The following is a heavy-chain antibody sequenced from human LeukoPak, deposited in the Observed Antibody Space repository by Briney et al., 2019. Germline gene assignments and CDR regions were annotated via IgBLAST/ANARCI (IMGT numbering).Heavy chain of an antibody. D-gene: IGHD7-27*01. CDR2: IYHSGTT. V-gene: IGHV4-38-2*02. Sequence: KPSETLSLTCTVSGYSISSGYYWGWIRQPPGKGLEWIGSIYHSGTTYYNPSLKSRVTISVDRSKNQFSLKLSSVTAADTAVYYCARPTKTGDRRRAFDIWGQGTMVTVSS. J-gene: IGHJ3*02. CDR1: GYSISSGYY. CDR3: ARPTKTGDRRRAFDI.